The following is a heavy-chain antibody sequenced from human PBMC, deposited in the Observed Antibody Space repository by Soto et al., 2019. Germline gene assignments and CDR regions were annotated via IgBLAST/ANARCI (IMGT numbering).Heavy chain of an antibody. Sequence: ASVKVSCKTSGYTFTSYGISWVRQAPGQGLEWMGWISTYNANTNYAQKLQGRVTMTTDTSTSTAYMELRSLRSDDTAVYYCGRASGSYYNSPFDYWGQGTPVTVSS. CDR1: GYTFTSYG. CDR2: ISTYNANT. J-gene: IGHJ4*02. CDR3: GRASGSYYNSPFDY. D-gene: IGHD3-10*01. V-gene: IGHV1-18*01.